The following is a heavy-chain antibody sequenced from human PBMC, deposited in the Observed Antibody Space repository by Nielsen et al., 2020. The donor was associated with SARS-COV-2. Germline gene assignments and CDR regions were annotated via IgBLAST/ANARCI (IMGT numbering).Heavy chain of an antibody. CDR1: GFSFRTSW. D-gene: IGHD1-1*01. CDR2: IHPDGSVK. Sequence: GESLKISCAASGFSFRTSWMNWVRQGPGKRLEWVANIHPDGSVKRHVDSVMGRFTISRDNARDSLYLQMNNLRAEDTAIYYCLQGGASWGQGILVTVSS. CDR3: LQGGAS. J-gene: IGHJ5*02. V-gene: IGHV3-7*05.